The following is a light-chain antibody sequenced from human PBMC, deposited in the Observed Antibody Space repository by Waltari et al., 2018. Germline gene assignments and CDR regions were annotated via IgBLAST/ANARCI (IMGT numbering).Light chain of an antibody. CDR3: SSYAGHNTWI. CDR2: EVT. V-gene: IGLV2-23*02. Sequence: QSALTQPASVSGSPGQSITLSCTGTSSDVATYDLVSLFQQHPGKAPKLIIYEVTKRPSGISDRFSGFKSGNTASLTISGLRAEDDTDYYCSSYAGHNTWIFGGGTKLTVL. CDR1: SSDVATYDL. J-gene: IGLJ2*01.